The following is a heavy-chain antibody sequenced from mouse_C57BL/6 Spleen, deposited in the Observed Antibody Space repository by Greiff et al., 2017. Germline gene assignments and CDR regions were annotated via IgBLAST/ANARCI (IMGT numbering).Heavy chain of an antibody. J-gene: IGHJ2*01. Sequence: ESGPGLVKPSQSLSLTCSVTGYSITSGYYWNWIRQFPGNKLEWMGYISYDGSNNYNPSLKNRISITRDTSKNQFFLKLNSVTTEDTATYYCARAYGNYGYYFDYWGQGTTLTVSS. CDR3: ARAYGNYGYYFDY. D-gene: IGHD2-1*01. V-gene: IGHV3-6*01. CDR2: ISYDGSN. CDR1: GYSITSGYY.